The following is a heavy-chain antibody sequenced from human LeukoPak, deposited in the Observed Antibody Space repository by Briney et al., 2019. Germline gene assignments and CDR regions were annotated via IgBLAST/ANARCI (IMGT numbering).Heavy chain of an antibody. Sequence: GGSLRLSCAASGITFSGYWMTWVRLAPGKGLEWVANINEDGSEKHYADSVKGRFTISRDNAKNSLYLQMDTLRFEDTAVYYCACTIAVGYWGQGTLVTVSS. D-gene: IGHD6-19*01. CDR2: INEDGSEK. J-gene: IGHJ4*02. CDR3: ACTIAVGY. V-gene: IGHV3-7*01. CDR1: GITFSGYW.